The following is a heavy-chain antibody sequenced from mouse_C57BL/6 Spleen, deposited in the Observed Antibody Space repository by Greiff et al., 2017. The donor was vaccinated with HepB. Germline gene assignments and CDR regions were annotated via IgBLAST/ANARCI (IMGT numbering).Heavy chain of an antibody. CDR2: IYPGDGDT. CDR1: GYAFSSSW. CDR3: ARLAYDGMDH. J-gene: IGHJ4*01. D-gene: IGHD6-5*01. Sequence: VQLQQSGPELVKPGASVKISCKASGYAFSSSWMNWVKQRPGKGLEWIGRIYPGDGDTNYNGKFKGKATLTADKSSSTAYMQLSSLTSEDSAVYFCARLAYDGMDHWGQGTSVTVSS. V-gene: IGHV1-82*01.